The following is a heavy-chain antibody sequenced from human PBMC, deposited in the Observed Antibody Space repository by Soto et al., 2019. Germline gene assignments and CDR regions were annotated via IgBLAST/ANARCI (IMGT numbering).Heavy chain of an antibody. CDR3: ARFKHFWSGYPSYFDS. V-gene: IGHV1-69*13. Sequence: ASVKVSCKASGGTFSSYAISWVRQAPGQGLEWMGGIIPIFGTANYAQKFQGRVTITADESTSTAYMELSSLRSEDTAVYYCARFKHFWSGYPSYFDSWGQGTLATVSS. J-gene: IGHJ4*02. CDR1: GGTFSSYA. D-gene: IGHD3-3*02. CDR2: IIPIFGTA.